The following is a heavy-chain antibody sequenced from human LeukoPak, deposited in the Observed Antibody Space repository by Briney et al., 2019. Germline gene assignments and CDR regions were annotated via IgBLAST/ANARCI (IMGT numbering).Heavy chain of an antibody. J-gene: IGHJ5*02. CDR2: INHSGST. V-gene: IGHV4-31*03. D-gene: IGHD3-22*01. CDR1: GGSISSGASD. CDR3: ARVLLSSGYSA. Sequence: SQTLPLTCTVSGGSISSGASDWGWIRQHPKRGLEWVGYINHSGSTYYNPSLGSRVTMSVDTSKNQFSLKLSSVTAADSAVYFCARVLLSSGYSAWGQGTLVTVSA.